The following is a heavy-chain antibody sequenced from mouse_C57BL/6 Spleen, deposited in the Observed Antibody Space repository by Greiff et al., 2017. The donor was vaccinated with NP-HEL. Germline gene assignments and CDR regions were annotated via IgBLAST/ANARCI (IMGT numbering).Heavy chain of an antibody. J-gene: IGHJ2*01. D-gene: IGHD2-3*01. Sequence: EVHLVESGGGLVKPGGSLKLSCAASGFTFSDYGMHWVRQAPEKGLEWVAYISSGSSTIYYADTVKGRFTISRDNAKNTLFLQMTSLRSEDTAMYYCARAWDGYYDYWGQGTTLTVSS. V-gene: IGHV5-17*01. CDR2: ISSGSSTI. CDR3: ARAWDGYYDY. CDR1: GFTFSDYG.